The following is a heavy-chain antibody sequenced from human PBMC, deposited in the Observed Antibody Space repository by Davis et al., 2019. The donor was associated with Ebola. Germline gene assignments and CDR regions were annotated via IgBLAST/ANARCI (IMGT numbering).Heavy chain of an antibody. CDR2: ISGSGGST. CDR3: AKTPGVYDSSGEDY. D-gene: IGHD3-22*01. V-gene: IGHV3-23*01. J-gene: IGHJ4*02. Sequence: GESLKISCAASGFTFSSYAMSWVRQAPGKGLEWVSAISGSGGSTYYADSVKGRFTISRDNSKNTLYLQLNSLRPEDTAVYYCAKTPGVYDSSGEDYWGQGTLVTVSS. CDR1: GFTFSSYA.